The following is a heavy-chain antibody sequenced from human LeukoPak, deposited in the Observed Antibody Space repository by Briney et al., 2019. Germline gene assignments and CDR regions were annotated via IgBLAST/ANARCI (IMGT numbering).Heavy chain of an antibody. D-gene: IGHD2-21*02. CDR1: GDSMSSHY. CDR2: KHYSGRT. Sequence: SETLSLTCPVSGDSMSSHYWSWIRQSPGKGLEWIGYKHYSGRTYYNPSLQGRVTISVDTSKNHFSLRLTSVTAADTAVYYCARLLDNDYSGDPDTFDVWGQGTMVTVSS. V-gene: IGHV4-59*11. J-gene: IGHJ3*01. CDR3: ARLLDNDYSGDPDTFDV.